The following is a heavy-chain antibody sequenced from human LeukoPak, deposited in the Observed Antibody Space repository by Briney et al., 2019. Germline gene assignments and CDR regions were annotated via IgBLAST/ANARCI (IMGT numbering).Heavy chain of an antibody. CDR1: GGSYSGYY. D-gene: IGHD3-10*01. CDR2: IKHSGGT. Sequence: SETLSLTCAVYGGSYSGYYWTWIRQPPGKGLEWIGEIKHSGGTNYNPSLKSRVTISVDTSKNQSSLKLSSVTATDTAVYYCARGAYGSGSYAQNWFDPWGQGTLVTVSS. J-gene: IGHJ5*02. V-gene: IGHV4-34*01. CDR3: ARGAYGSGSYAQNWFDP.